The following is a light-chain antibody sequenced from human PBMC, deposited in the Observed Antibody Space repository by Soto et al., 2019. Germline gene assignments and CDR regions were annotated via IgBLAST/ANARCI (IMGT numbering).Light chain of an antibody. CDR3: QQYGSSPQT. CDR1: QSVSSSY. CDR2: GAS. Sequence: EIVLTHSTHTLSWSPGEIDTLSFSSSQSVSSSYLAWYQQKPGQAPRLLIYGASSRATGIPDRFSGSGSGTDFTLTISRLEPEDFAVYYCQQYGSSPQTFGQGTMVDIK. J-gene: IGKJ1*01. V-gene: IGKV3-20*01.